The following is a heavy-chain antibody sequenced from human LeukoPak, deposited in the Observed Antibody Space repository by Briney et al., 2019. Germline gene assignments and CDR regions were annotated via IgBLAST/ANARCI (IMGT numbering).Heavy chain of an antibody. D-gene: IGHD3-10*01. Sequence: QAGGSLRLSCAASGFTFSNYWMHWVRQAPGKGLVWVSRINSDGINTSYADSVKGRFTISRDNAKNTLYLQMNSLRAEDTAVYYCAKDQYYYGSGSYNDAFDIWGQGTMVTVSS. CDR3: AKDQYYYGSGSYNDAFDI. CDR1: GFTFSNYW. V-gene: IGHV3-74*01. J-gene: IGHJ3*02. CDR2: INSDGINT.